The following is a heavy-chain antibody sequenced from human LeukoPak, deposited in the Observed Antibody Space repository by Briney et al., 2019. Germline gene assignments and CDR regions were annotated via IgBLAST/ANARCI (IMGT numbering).Heavy chain of an antibody. D-gene: IGHD6-19*01. CDR3: ARDVSEQWLVRRIFDY. V-gene: IGHV1-69*04. CDR2: IIPILGIA. CDR1: GGTFSSYA. Sequence: SVRVSCKASGGTFSSYAISWVRQAPGQGLEWMGRIIPILGIANYAQKYQGRVTITADKSTSTAYMELSSLRSEDTAVYYCARDVSEQWLVRRIFDYWGQGTLVTVSS. J-gene: IGHJ4*02.